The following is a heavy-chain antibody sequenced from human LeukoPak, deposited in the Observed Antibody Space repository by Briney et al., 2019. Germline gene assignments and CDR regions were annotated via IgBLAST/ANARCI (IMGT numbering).Heavy chain of an antibody. J-gene: IGHJ4*02. D-gene: IGHD1-26*01. CDR3: AKDSLRERIVGSTTRGVNDY. Sequence: GGSLRLSCAASGFIFSSYGMHWVRQAPGKGREWVAFIRYDGRNKYYADSVKGRFTISRDNSKNTLYLQMNSLRGEDTAVYYCAKDSLRERIVGSTTRGVNDYWGQGTLVTVSS. V-gene: IGHV3-30*02. CDR2: IRYDGRNK. CDR1: GFIFSSYG.